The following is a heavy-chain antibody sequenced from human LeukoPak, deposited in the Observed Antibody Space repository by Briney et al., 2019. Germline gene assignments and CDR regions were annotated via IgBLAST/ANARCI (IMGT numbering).Heavy chain of an antibody. CDR3: AVPRIGNYYGMDV. CDR2: INNDGSGA. Sequence: GGSLRLSCAASGFTFSSYSMNWVRQAPGKGLVWVSRINNDGSGAIYADSVKGRFTISRDNAKNTLYLQMNSLRAEDTAVYYCAVPRIGNYYGMDVWGQGTTVTVSS. J-gene: IGHJ6*02. V-gene: IGHV3-74*01. CDR1: GFTFSSYS. D-gene: IGHD3-10*01.